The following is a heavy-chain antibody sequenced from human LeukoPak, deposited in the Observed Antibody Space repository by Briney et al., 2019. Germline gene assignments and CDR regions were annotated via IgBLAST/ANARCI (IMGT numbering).Heavy chain of an antibody. D-gene: IGHD6-19*01. CDR1: GFTFSSYA. V-gene: IGHV3-23*01. CDR3: AKASRIFSVAGTDGTVDY. J-gene: IGHJ4*02. Sequence: QPGGSLRLSCAASGFTFSSYAMSWVRQAPGKGLERVSAISGSGGSTYYADSVKGRFTISRDNSKNTLYLQMNSLRAEDTAVYYCAKASRIFSVAGTDGTVDYWGQGTLVTVSS. CDR2: ISGSGGST.